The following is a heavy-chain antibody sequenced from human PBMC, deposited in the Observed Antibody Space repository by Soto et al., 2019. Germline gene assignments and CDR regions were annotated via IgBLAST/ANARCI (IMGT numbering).Heavy chain of an antibody. V-gene: IGHV4-39*01. CDR2: IYYSGST. Sequence: SETLSLTCTVSGGSISSSSYYWGWIRQPPGKGLEWIGSIYYSGSTYYNPSLKSRVTISVDTSKNQFSLKLSSVTAADTAVYYCARHKGYYDILTGYSPYYFDYWGQGTLVTVSS. CDR1: GGSISSSSYY. J-gene: IGHJ4*02. CDR3: ARHKGYYDILTGYSPYYFDY. D-gene: IGHD3-9*01.